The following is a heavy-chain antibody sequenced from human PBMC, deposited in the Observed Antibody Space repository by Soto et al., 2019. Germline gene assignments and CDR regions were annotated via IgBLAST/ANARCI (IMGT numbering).Heavy chain of an antibody. J-gene: IGHJ6*02. CDR1: GGTFSSYA. D-gene: IGHD3-10*01. V-gene: IGHV1-69*01. CDR2: MIPIFGTA. Sequence: QVQLVQSGAEVKKPGSSVKVSCKASGGTFSSYAISWVRQAPGQGLEWMGGMIPIFGTANYAQKFQGRVTITADESTSTAYMELSSLRSEDTAVYYCASAIIWRPIGDYYGMDVWGQGTTVTVSS. CDR3: ASAIIWRPIGDYYGMDV.